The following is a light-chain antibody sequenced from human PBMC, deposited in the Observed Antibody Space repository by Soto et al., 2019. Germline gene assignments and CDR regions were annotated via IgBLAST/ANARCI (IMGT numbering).Light chain of an antibody. Sequence: AIRMTQSPSSFSASTGDRVTITCRASQGISSYLAWYQQKPGKAPKLLIYAASTLHSGVPSRFSGSGSGTDFTLTISCLQSEDFATYYCQPYYSYPLTFGGGTKVESK. CDR1: QGISSY. CDR2: AAS. J-gene: IGKJ4*01. CDR3: QPYYSYPLT. V-gene: IGKV1-8*01.